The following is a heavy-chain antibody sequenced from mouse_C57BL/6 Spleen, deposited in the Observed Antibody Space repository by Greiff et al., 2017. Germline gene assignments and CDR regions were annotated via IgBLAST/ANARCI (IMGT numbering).Heavy chain of an antibody. D-gene: IGHD1-1*01. CDR1: GFNIKDDY. CDR2: IDPENGDT. Sequence: EVQRVESGAELVRPGASVKLSCTASGFNIKDDYMHWVKQRPEQGLEWIGWIDPENGDTEYASKFQGKATITADTSSNTAYLQLSSLTSEDTAVYYCTTGGCITTVVYFDYWGQGTTLTVSS. V-gene: IGHV14-4*01. CDR3: TTGGCITTVVYFDY. J-gene: IGHJ2*01.